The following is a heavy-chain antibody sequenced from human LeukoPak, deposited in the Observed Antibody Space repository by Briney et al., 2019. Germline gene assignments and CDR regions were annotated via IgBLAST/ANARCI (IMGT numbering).Heavy chain of an antibody. J-gene: IGHJ6*04. CDR1: GYSISSGYY. Sequence: PSETLSLTCAVSGYSISSGYYWGWIRQPPGKGLEWIGSIYHSGSTYYNPSLKSRVTISVDTSKNQFSLKLSSVTAADTAVYYCARDGIVVVPAAIYYYYGMGVWGKGTTVTVSS. D-gene: IGHD2-2*01. CDR3: ARDGIVVVPAAIYYYYGMGV. CDR2: IYHSGST. V-gene: IGHV4-38-2*02.